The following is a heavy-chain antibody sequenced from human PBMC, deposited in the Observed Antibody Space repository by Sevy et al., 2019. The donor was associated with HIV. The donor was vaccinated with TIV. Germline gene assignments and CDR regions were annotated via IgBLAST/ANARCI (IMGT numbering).Heavy chain of an antibody. CDR2: IKSKTDGGTT. V-gene: IGHV3-15*07. Sequence: GGSLRLSCAASGFTFNNAWMNWVRQAPGTGLEWVGRIKSKTDGGTTDHAAPVRGRFTISRDDSENTLYPQMNSLKTEDAAVYYCSTDALRVRDGYKGLLGYWGRGTLVTVSS. D-gene: IGHD5-12*01. CDR1: GFTFNNAW. J-gene: IGHJ4*02. CDR3: STDALRVRDGYKGLLGY.